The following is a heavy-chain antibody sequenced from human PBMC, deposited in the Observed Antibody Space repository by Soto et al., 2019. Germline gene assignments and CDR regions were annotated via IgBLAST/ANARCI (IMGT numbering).Heavy chain of an antibody. CDR3: ARDLDNPSKSYYYGSGSYFCWDY. Sequence: EVQLVESGGGLVKPGGSLRLSCAASGFTFSSYSMNWVRQAPGKGLEWVSYISSSSSYIYYADSVKGRFTISRDNAKNSLYLQMNSLRAEDTAVYYCARDLDNPSKSYYYGSGSYFCWDYWGQGTLVTVSS. D-gene: IGHD3-10*01. CDR1: GFTFSSYS. CDR2: ISSSSSYI. J-gene: IGHJ4*02. V-gene: IGHV3-21*01.